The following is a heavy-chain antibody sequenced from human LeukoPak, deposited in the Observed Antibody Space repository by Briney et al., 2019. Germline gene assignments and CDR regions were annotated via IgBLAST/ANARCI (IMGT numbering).Heavy chain of an antibody. CDR1: GFTFSSYS. D-gene: IGHD2-2*01. J-gene: IGHJ4*02. CDR3: VRCNRLAQDSTAEFDH. CDR2: ISSSSSTI. V-gene: IGHV3-48*01. Sequence: GGSLRLSCAASGFTFSSYSMNWVRQAPGKGLEWVSYISSSSSTIYYADSVKGRFTISRDNSKSTMYLQMNRLRVEGTAMYYCVRCNRLAQDSTAEFDHWGQGTLVT.